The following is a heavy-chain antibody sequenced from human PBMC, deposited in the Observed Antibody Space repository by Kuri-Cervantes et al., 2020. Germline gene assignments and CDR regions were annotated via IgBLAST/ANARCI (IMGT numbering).Heavy chain of an antibody. CDR3: AKAGKLVVVMDY. J-gene: IGHJ4*02. CDR1: GFTFSSYG. Sequence: GESLKISCAASGFTFSSYGMHWVRQAPGKGLEWVAVIWYDGSNKYYADSVKGRFTISRDNSKNTLYQQMNSLRAEDTAVYYCAKAGKLVVVMDYWGQGTLVTVSS. V-gene: IGHV3-30*02. D-gene: IGHD3-22*01. CDR2: IWYDGSNK.